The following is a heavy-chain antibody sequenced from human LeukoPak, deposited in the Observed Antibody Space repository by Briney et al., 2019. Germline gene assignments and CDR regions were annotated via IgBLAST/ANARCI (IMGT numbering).Heavy chain of an antibody. D-gene: IGHD2-15*01. CDR2: IKQDGSEK. Sequence: GGSLRPSCAASGFTFSSYAMSWVRQAPGKGLEWVANIKQDGSEKYYVDSVKGRFTISRDNAKNSLYLQMNSLRAEDTAVYYCARRRVAATRRVAEGGAFDIWGQGTMVTVSS. J-gene: IGHJ3*02. CDR1: GFTFSSYA. CDR3: ARRRVAATRRVAEGGAFDI. V-gene: IGHV3-7*01.